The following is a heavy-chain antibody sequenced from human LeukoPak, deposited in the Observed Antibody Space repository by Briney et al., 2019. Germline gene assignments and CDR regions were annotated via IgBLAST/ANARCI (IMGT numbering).Heavy chain of an antibody. J-gene: IGHJ5*02. CDR3: ARDHSGYCGSTSCRHNWFDP. Sequence: SETLSLTCTVSGGSISSYYWSWIRQPPGKGLEWIGYIYYSGSTNYNPSLKSRVTISVDTSKNQFSLKLSSVTAADTAVYYCARDHSGYCGSTSCRHNWFDPWGQGTLVTVSS. CDR2: IYYSGST. D-gene: IGHD2-2*01. V-gene: IGHV4-59*01. CDR1: GGSISSYY.